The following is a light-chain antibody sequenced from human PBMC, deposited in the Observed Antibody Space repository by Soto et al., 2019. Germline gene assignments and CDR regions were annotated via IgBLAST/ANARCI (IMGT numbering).Light chain of an antibody. CDR3: QPYNNWPLT. J-gene: IGKJ4*01. Sequence: PGEGARLSCRGSYTVSITYLTWYQQKPGQAPRLLIFGASKRATGIPDRFSGSGSGTDFTLTISRLEPEDFAVYYCQPYNNWPLTFGGRSMV. CDR2: GAS. V-gene: IGKV3-20*01. CDR1: YTVSITY.